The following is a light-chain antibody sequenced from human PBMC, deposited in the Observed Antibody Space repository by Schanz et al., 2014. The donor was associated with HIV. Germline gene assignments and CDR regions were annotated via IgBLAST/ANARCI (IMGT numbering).Light chain of an antibody. CDR2: EVT. Sequence: QSALTQPASVSGSPGQSITISCSGTSSDVRGYNLVSWYQQHPGKAPKLMIYEVTKRPSGVSNRFSGSKSDNTASLTISGLQAEDEADYYCSSFTSSSRVFGTGTKVTVL. V-gene: IGLV2-14*02. J-gene: IGLJ1*01. CDR3: SSFTSSSRV. CDR1: SSDVRGYNL.